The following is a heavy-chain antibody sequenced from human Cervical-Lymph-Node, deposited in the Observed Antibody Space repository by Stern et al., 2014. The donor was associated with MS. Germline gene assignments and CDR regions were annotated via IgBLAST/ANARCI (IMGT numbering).Heavy chain of an antibody. D-gene: IGHD3-10*01. J-gene: IGHJ2*01. CDR1: GYTFTTYS. V-gene: IGHV1-46*01. CDR2: IHPSGKSR. Sequence: VQLVESGAEVKKPGASVKVSCKASGYTFTTYSMHWVRQAPGQGLEWMRIIHPSGKSRNNAQRYQGRITMTKNSTTSTVYMELSSLRSEDTAVYCWATGGAAPRYFDLWGRGTLVTVSS. CDR3: ATGGAAPRYFDL.